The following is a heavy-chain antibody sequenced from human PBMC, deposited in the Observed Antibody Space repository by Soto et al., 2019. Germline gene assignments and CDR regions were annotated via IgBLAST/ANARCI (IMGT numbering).Heavy chain of an antibody. V-gene: IGHV3-30*18. D-gene: IGHD3-10*01. CDR1: GFTFSGYG. Sequence: QVQLVESGGGVVQPGRSLRLSCEASGFTFSGYGMHWIRQAPGKGLEWVAVISFDGSTKYYAESVKGRFTISRDNSKNALYLQRDSLRAEDTAMYYCAKDMGRSRVYGMDVGGQGTTVTVSS. CDR3: AKDMGRSRVYGMDV. J-gene: IGHJ6*02. CDR2: ISFDGSTK.